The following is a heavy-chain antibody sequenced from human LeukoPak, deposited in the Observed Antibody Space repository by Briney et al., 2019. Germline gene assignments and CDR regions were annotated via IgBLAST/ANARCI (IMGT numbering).Heavy chain of an antibody. V-gene: IGHV3-21*01. CDR2: ISSSSDFI. J-gene: IGHJ3*02. CDR1: GFTFSGYT. D-gene: IGHD3-22*01. Sequence: PGGPLRLSCAASGFTFSGYTMNWVRQAPGKGLEWVSSISSSSDFIYYADSMKGRVTISRDTAKNSLYLQMHSLRAEDTAVYYCARERHAPVQRYYSDSTSYSAFDIWGQGTMVTVSS. CDR3: ARERHAPVQRYYSDSTSYSAFDI.